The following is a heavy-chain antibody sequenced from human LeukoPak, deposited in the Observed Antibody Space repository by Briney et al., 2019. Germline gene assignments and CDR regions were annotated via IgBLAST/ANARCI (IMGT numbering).Heavy chain of an antibody. CDR3: ARQEIAVAGPFDY. D-gene: IGHD6-19*01. Sequence: GESLKISCKGSGYIFTSYWIGWVRQMPGKGLEWMGIVYPGDSDTRYSPSFQGQVTISADKSISTAYLQWSSLKASDTAMYYCARQEIAVAGPFDYWGQGALVTVSS. J-gene: IGHJ4*02. CDR1: GYIFTSYW. CDR2: VYPGDSDT. V-gene: IGHV5-51*01.